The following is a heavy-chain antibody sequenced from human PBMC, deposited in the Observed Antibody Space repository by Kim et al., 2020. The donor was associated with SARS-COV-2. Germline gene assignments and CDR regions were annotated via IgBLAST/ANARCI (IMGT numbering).Heavy chain of an antibody. V-gene: IGHV3-21*01. J-gene: IGHJ6*02. CDR1: GFAFSSYS. CDR2: ISSSGTYI. Sequence: GGSLRLSCAASGFAFSSYSMNWVRQAPGKGLEWVSSISSSGTYIYYADSVQGRFSISRDNAKNSLYLQMNSLRVEDTAVYYCASRTAVVIVLGQGTTNPVSS. D-gene: IGHD2-21*01. CDR3: ASRTAVVIV.